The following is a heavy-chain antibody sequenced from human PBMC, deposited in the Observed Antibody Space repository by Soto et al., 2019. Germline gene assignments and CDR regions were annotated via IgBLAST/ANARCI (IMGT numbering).Heavy chain of an antibody. CDR2: ISGSGDTT. D-gene: IGHD3-10*01. CDR1: GFTFSNYA. Sequence: GSLRISCSSSGFTFSNYAMSWVRQAPGKGLEWGSGISGSGDTTYFADSVKGRFTISRDNSKNTLYLQMNSLRAEDTAVYYCQKNGHGAAVSGEYHLGLAGWGKGTTVTV. V-gene: IGHV3-23*01. CDR3: QKNGHGAAVSGEYHLGLAG. J-gene: IGHJ6*04.